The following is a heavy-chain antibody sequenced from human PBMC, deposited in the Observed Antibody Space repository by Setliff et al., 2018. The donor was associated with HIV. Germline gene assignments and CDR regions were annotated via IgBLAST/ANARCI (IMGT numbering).Heavy chain of an antibody. Sequence: KASETLSLTCTVSGGSISSGSYYWSWIRQPAGKGLEWIGHIYTRGSTNYNPSLKSRVTISVDTSKNQFSLKLSSVTAADTAVYYCARGSGGWYIDNWFDPWGQGTLVRLL. CDR3: ARGSGGWYIDNWFDP. V-gene: IGHV4-61*09. D-gene: IGHD6-19*01. J-gene: IGHJ5*02. CDR1: GGSISSGSYY. CDR2: IYTRGST.